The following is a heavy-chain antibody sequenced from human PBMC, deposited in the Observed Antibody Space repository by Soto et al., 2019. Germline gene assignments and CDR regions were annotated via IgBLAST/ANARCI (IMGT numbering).Heavy chain of an antibody. Sequence: GGSLRLSCAASGFTFSSYGMHWVRQAPGKGLEWVAVIWYDGSNKYYADSVKGRFTISRDNSKNTLYLQMNSLRAEDTAVYYCARDLGREGVANYWGQGTLVTVSS. J-gene: IGHJ4*02. CDR1: GFTFSSYG. D-gene: IGHD3-10*01. CDR3: ARDLGREGVANY. V-gene: IGHV3-33*01. CDR2: IWYDGSNK.